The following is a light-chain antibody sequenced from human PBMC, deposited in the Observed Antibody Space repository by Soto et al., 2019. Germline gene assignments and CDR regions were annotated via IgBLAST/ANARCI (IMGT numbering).Light chain of an antibody. V-gene: IGKV1-39*01. CDR2: AAS. CDR1: QSISTY. CDR3: KHGYSTPLT. J-gene: IGKJ4*01. Sequence: DLQMTQTPSSLSAHPPDRANLTCPASQSISTYLHWYQQKPGKAPNLLIYAASTLQSGVPSGFSGSGSGTDFTLTISSLQTEDFATYFCKHGYSTPLTFGGGTKVDIK.